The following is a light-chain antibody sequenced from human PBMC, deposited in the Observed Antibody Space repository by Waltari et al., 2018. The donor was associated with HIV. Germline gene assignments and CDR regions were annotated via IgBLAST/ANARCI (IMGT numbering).Light chain of an antibody. CDR1: TSDVGAYNF. CDR3: RAYASSSTLVV. J-gene: IGLJ2*01. Sequence: QSALTQPASVSGSPGQSITISCTGTTSDVGAYNFVYWYQQYPGKAPKLLISEVSNRPSGVPKRFSGSKSANTASLSISGLQAEDEADYYCRAYASSSTLVVFGGGTKLTVL. V-gene: IGLV2-14*01. CDR2: EVS.